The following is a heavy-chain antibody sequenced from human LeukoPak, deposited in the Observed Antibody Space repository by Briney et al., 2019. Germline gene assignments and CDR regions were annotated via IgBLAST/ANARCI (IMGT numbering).Heavy chain of an antibody. D-gene: IGHD3-10*01. CDR2: IYTSGST. V-gene: IGHV4-4*07. CDR1: GGSISSYY. CDR3: ARNNYGSGSYRHYRDAFDI. Sequence: SETLSLTCTVSGGSISSYYWSWIRQPAGKGLEWIGRIYTSGSTNYSPSLKSRVTMSVDTSKNQFSLKLSSVTAADTAVYYCARNNYGSGSYRHYRDAFDIWGQGTMVTVSS. J-gene: IGHJ3*02.